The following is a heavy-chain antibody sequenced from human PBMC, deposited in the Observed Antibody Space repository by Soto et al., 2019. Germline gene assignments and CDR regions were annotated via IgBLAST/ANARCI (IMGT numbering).Heavy chain of an antibody. CDR1: GFTFSTYS. Sequence: GGSLRLSCAASGFTFSTYSMNWVRQAPGKGLEWVSYISSSSSTIFYTDSVKGRFTVSRDNAKNSLYLQMNSLRPEDTAIYYCARSIVGATLFDYWGQGTQVTVSS. V-gene: IGHV3-48*01. J-gene: IGHJ4*02. CDR3: ARSIVGATLFDY. CDR2: ISSSSSTI. D-gene: IGHD1-26*01.